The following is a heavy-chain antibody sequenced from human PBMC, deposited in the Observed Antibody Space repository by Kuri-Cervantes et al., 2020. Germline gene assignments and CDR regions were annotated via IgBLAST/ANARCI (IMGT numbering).Heavy chain of an antibody. Sequence: KVSCKGSGYSFTSYWIGWVRQMPGKGLERMGIIYPGDSDTRYSPSFQGQVTISADKSISTAYLQWSSLKASDTAMYYCARPPPNFGHCGGDCYSDAFDIWGQGTMVTVSS. V-gene: IGHV5-51*01. J-gene: IGHJ3*02. CDR3: ARPPPNFGHCGGDCYSDAFDI. CDR1: GYSFTSYW. D-gene: IGHD2-21*01. CDR2: IYPGDSDT.